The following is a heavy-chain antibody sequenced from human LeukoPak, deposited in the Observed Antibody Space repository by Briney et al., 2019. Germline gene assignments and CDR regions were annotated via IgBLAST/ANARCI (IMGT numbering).Heavy chain of an antibody. V-gene: IGHV1-8*01. CDR1: GYTFTSYD. CDR3: ARAGGRIVVVVAATDSSYGMDV. D-gene: IGHD2-15*01. Sequence: GASVKVSCKASGYTFTSYDFNWVRQATGQRPEWMGWMSPNSGDTGYAQKFQDRVTMTRNTSISTAYMELSSLRSEDTAVYYCARAGGRIVVVVAATDSSYGMDVWGQGTTVTVSS. J-gene: IGHJ6*02. CDR2: MSPNSGDT.